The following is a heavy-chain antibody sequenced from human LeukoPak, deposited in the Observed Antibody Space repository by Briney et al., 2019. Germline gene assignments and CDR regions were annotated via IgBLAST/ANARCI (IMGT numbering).Heavy chain of an antibody. J-gene: IGHJ4*02. Sequence: GGSLRLSCAAPGFTFDDYAMHWVRHAPGKGLEWVSGISWNSGSIGYADPVKGRFAISRDNAKNSLYLQMNSLRAEDTALYYCAKGHITMIVVVIPYFDYWGQGTLVTVSS. CDR2: ISWNSGSI. V-gene: IGHV3-9*01. CDR1: GFTFDDYA. D-gene: IGHD3-22*01. CDR3: AKGHITMIVVVIPYFDY.